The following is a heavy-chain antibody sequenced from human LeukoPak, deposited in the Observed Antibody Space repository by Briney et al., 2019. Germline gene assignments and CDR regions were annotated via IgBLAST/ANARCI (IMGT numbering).Heavy chain of an antibody. V-gene: IGHV3-66*02. CDR1: GFTVSSNY. J-gene: IGHJ3*02. D-gene: IGHD3-16*01. Sequence: GGSLRLSCAASGFTVSSNYMSWVRQAPGKGLEWVSVIYSGGSTYYADSVKGRFTISRDNSKNTLYLQMNSLRTEDTAVYYCARGPGGSSSADIWGQGTMVTVSS. CDR2: IYSGGST. CDR3: ARGPGGSSSADI.